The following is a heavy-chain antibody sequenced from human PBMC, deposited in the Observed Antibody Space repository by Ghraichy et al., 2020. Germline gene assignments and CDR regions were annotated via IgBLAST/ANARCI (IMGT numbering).Heavy chain of an antibody. CDR1: GGSFSDYY. J-gene: IGHJ6*03. V-gene: IGHV4-34*01. CDR3: ARGVHRFLEWIDYYYMDV. Sequence: SQTLSLTCAVYGGSFSDYYWSWIRQPPGKGLEWIGEINHSGSTNYNPTLKSRVTTFVDTSKNQFSLKLRSVTAADTAVYYCARGVHRFLEWIDYYYMDVWGKGTTVTVSS. CDR2: INHSGST. D-gene: IGHD3-3*01.